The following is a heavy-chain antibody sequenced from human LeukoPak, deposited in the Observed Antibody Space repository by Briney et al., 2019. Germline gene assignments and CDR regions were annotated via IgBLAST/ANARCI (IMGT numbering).Heavy chain of an antibody. CDR2: INPNSGGT. J-gene: IGHJ4*02. V-gene: IGHV1-2*02. CDR1: GYTFTGYY. CDR3: ARDLSPGVQLERFGVDY. D-gene: IGHD1-1*01. Sequence: ASVTVSCKASGYTFTGYYMHWVRQAPGQGLEWMGWINPNSGGTNYAQKFQGRVTMTRDTSISTAYMELSRLRSDDTAVYYCARDLSPGVQLERFGVDYWGQGTLVTVSS.